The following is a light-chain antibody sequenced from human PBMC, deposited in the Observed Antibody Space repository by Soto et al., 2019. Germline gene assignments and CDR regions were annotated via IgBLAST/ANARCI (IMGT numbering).Light chain of an antibody. CDR2: DAS. Sequence: DIQMTQSPSTLSASVGDRVTITFRASQSISSYLNWYQQQPGKAPKLLIYDASSLESGVPSRFSGSGSGTEFTLTISSLQPDDFATYYCQQYNSYSRTFGQGTKVDI. CDR3: QQYNSYSRT. CDR1: QSISSY. J-gene: IGKJ1*01. V-gene: IGKV1-5*01.